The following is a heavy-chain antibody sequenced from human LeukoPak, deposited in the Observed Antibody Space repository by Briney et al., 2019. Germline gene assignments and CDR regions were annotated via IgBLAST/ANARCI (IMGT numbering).Heavy chain of an antibody. J-gene: IGHJ1*01. Sequence: SETLSLTCAVSGGSISSSNWWSWVRPPPGKGLEWIGYIYYSGSTNYNPSLKSRVTISVDTSKNQFSLKLSSVTAADTAVYYCAKWRDYFQHWGQGTLVTVSS. CDR3: AKWRDYFQH. CDR1: GGSISSSNW. V-gene: IGHV4-4*02. CDR2: IYYSGST. D-gene: IGHD2-8*01.